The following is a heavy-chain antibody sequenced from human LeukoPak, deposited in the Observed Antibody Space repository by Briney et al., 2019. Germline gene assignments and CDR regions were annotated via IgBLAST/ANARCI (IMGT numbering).Heavy chain of an antibody. CDR2: ISWNSGSI. J-gene: IGHJ1*01. CDR1: GFTFDDYA. CDR3: AKDSYGDYVW. Sequence: GRSLRLSCAASGFTFDDYAMHWVRQAPGKGLEWVSGISWNSGSIGYADSVKGRFTISRDNAKNSLYLQMNSLRAEDTALYYCAKDSYGDYVWWGQGTLVTVSS. D-gene: IGHD4-17*01. V-gene: IGHV3-9*01.